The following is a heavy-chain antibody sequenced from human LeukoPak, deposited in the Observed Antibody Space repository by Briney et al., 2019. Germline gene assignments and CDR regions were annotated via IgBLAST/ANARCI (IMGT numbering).Heavy chain of an antibody. J-gene: IGHJ4*02. CDR1: SGSTSSYY. D-gene: IGHD1-20*01. V-gene: IGHV4-59*08. Sequence: SETLSLTCTVSSGSTSSYYWSWMRQPPGKGLEWIGYIYYSGSTNYNPSLKSRVTISVDTSKNQFSLKLSSVTAADTALYYCARRITGTTSDSFDYWGQGTLVTVSS. CDR3: ARRITGTTSDSFDY. CDR2: IYYSGST.